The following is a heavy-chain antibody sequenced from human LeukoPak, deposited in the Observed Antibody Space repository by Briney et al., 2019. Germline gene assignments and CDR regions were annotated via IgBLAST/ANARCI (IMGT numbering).Heavy chain of an antibody. V-gene: IGHV3-23*01. Sequence: GGSLRLSCTASGFSFRTYIMAWVRQVPGRGLEWISAISGDAITTYYAIPVKGRFTISRDNFRNTLSLQMDSLRADDSAVYYCAKDASPYSNYAVRWFDSWGQGTLVTVSS. J-gene: IGHJ5*01. D-gene: IGHD4/OR15-4a*01. CDR1: GFSFRTYI. CDR3: AKDASPYSNYAVRWFDS. CDR2: ISGDAITT.